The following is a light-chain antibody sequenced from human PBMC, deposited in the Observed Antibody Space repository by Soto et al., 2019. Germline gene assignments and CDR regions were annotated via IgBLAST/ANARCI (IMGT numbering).Light chain of an antibody. Sequence: SYALTQPSAMSVAPGQTDRITCGGNYIGSKTVHWYQQMPGQAPVLVVYDDSARPSGIPERFSGPNSVHTATLTISRVEAGGEADYFCQVWDTTSDLLYVFGTGTKVTVL. CDR3: QVWDTTSDLLYV. CDR2: DDS. J-gene: IGLJ1*01. V-gene: IGLV3-21*02. CDR1: YIGSKT.